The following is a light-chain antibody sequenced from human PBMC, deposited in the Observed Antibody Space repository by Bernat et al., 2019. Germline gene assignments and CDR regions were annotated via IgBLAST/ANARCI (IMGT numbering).Light chain of an antibody. CDR1: QNIGNY. CDR2: APS. CDR3: QQSYSTLALIS. V-gene: IGKV1-39*01. Sequence: DIQMTQSPSSLSASVGDRVTITCRASQNIGNYLNWYRQKPGRAPTLLIYAPSTLQSGVPSRFSGSGSGTDFTLTISGLQPEDFATYYCQQSYSTLALISFGPGTKVDF. J-gene: IGKJ3*01.